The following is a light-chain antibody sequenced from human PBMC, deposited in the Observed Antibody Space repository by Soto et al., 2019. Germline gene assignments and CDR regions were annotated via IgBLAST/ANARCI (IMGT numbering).Light chain of an antibody. V-gene: IGKV2-30*02. CDR1: QSLLHTNGNTY. Sequence: DVVMTQSPLSLPVTLGQPASISCRSSQSLLHTNGNTYLNWFQQRPGQSPRLLIYEASNRASGVPGRFSGGGSGNDFTLNSSRVEAEDVGVYYWQQRTNLPPTIGGGTKVEIK. J-gene: IGKJ4*01. CDR2: EAS. CDR3: QQRTNLPPT.